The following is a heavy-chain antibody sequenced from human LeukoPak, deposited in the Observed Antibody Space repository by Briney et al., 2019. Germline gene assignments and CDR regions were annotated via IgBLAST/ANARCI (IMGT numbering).Heavy chain of an antibody. CDR2: ISWNSGSI. Sequence: GGSLSLSCAASGFTFDDYAMHWARQAPGKGLEWVSGISWNSGSIGYADSVKGRFTISRDNAKNSLYLQMNSLRAEDTALYYCAKDGGSTRGYGCGAFDIWGQGTMVTVSS. CDR1: GFTFDDYA. J-gene: IGHJ3*02. D-gene: IGHD2-2*01. CDR3: AKDGGSTRGYGCGAFDI. V-gene: IGHV3-9*01.